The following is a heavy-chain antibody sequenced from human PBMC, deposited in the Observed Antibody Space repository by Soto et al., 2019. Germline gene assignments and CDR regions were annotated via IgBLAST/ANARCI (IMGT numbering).Heavy chain of an antibody. D-gene: IGHD2-15*01. CDR2: IHYRGST. Sequence: LSLTCKVSGGSITGAFYWNWIRQHPEKGLEWIGSIHYRGSTYYNPSLKSRITITLDRSNNQFSLQLSSVTAADTAVYYCAKVRDSFGLDVWGQGTTVTVSS. V-gene: IGHV4-31*03. J-gene: IGHJ6*02. CDR3: AKVRDSFGLDV. CDR1: GGSITGAFY.